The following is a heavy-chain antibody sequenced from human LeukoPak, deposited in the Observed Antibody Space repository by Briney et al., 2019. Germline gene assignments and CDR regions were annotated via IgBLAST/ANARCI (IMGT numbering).Heavy chain of an antibody. CDR3: ARDIGYYDSSGYYDY. CDR2: IYYSGST. D-gene: IGHD3-22*01. V-gene: IGHV4-59*01. J-gene: IGHJ4*02. Sequence: SETLSLTCTVSGGSISNYYWSWIRQPPGKGLEWIGYIYYSGSTNYNPSLKSRVTISVDTSKNQFSLKLSSVTAADTAVYYCARDIGYYDSSGYYDYWGQGTLVAVSS. CDR1: GGSISNYY.